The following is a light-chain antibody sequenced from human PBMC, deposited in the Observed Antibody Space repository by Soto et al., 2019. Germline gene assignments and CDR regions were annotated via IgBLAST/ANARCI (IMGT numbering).Light chain of an antibody. Sequence: QSALTQPASVSGSPGQSITISCTGGSSDVGGYNYVSWYQQHPGKAPKLMIYDVSNRPSGVSNRFSGSKSGNTASLTISGLQAEDEADYYCSSYTSSSTLYVFGTGTKLTVL. CDR3: SSYTSSSTLYV. V-gene: IGLV2-14*01. CDR1: SSDVGGYNY. J-gene: IGLJ1*01. CDR2: DVS.